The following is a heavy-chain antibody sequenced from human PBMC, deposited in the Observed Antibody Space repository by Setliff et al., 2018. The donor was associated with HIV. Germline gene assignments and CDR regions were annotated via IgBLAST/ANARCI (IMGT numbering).Heavy chain of an antibody. D-gene: IGHD5-12*01. CDR2: IRFDGSYK. J-gene: IGHJ6*02. CDR3: AREVGGYDQGGYGMDV. Sequence: PGGSLRLSCVASRFSLFRDYGMHWVRQAPGKGLEWVAFIRFDGSYKYYADSVKGRFAISRDNAKSTLYLQMNSLRAEDTAVYYCAREVGGYDQGGYGMDVWGQGTTVTVSS. V-gene: IGHV3-30*02. CDR1: RFSLFRDYG.